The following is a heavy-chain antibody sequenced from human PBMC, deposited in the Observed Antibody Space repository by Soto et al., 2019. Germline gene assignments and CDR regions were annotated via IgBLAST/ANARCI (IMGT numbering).Heavy chain of an antibody. V-gene: IGHV4-30-4*01. CDR2: IYYSGST. J-gene: IGHJ6*02. CDR3: ARASLAYYYYAMDV. CDR1: GGSISSGDSY. D-gene: IGHD2-15*01. Sequence: QVQLQESGPGLVKPSQTLSLTCRVSGGSISSGDSYWSWVRQPPGKGLEWIGYIYYSGSTYYSPSLKSRLTISVDTSKNQFSLKLTSVTAADTAVYYCARASLAYYYYAMDVWGQGTTVTVSS.